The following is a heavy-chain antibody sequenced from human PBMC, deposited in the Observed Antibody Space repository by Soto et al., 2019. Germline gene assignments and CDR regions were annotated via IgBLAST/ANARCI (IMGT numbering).Heavy chain of an antibody. D-gene: IGHD2-2*03. V-gene: IGHV3-23*01. CDR3: AKGAGSGYCSSTSCSDD. Sequence: EVQLLESGGGLVQPGGSLRLSCAASGFTFSSYAMSWVRQAPGKGLEWVSAISGSGGSTYYADSVKGRFTISRDNSKNTLYLQMNSLRAEDTAVYYCAKGAGSGYCSSTSCSDDWGQGTLVTVSS. J-gene: IGHJ4*02. CDR1: GFTFSSYA. CDR2: ISGSGGST.